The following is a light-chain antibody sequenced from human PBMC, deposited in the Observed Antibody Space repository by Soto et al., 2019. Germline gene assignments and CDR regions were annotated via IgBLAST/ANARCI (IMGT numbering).Light chain of an antibody. V-gene: IGKV1-39*01. CDR3: QQSYSTTRT. CDR1: QSIRSY. CDR2: AAY. J-gene: IGKJ1*01. Sequence: IQITQSPSSLSASVGDRVTITCRESQSIRSYLNWYQQKPGKAPKLLIYAAYSLQSGVPSGFSGSGSGTDFTRTISSLQPEDFATYYCQQSYSTTRTFGQGTKVDIK.